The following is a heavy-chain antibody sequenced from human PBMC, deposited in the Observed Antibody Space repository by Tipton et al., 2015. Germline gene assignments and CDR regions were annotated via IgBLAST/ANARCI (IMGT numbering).Heavy chain of an antibody. J-gene: IGHJ3*01. V-gene: IGHV4-31*03. CDR2: IQNSGST. D-gene: IGHD4-17*01. CDR3: TRDSDGYGDNVNGFDL. Sequence: LRLSCSVSGGSIKSGQFSWTCIRPHPGRCLAWTGYIQNSGSTHYNPSRKSRVNISLDTSKNQFSLNLSSVTAADTAVYYCTRDSDGYGDNVNGFDLWGQGTMVTVSP. CDR1: GGSIKSGQFS.